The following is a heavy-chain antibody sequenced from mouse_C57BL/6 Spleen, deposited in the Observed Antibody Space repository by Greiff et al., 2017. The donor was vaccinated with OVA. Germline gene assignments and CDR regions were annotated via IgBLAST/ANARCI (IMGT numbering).Heavy chain of an antibody. CDR1: GFTFTDYY. CDR3: ARLDGYLYYYAMDY. J-gene: IGHJ4*01. V-gene: IGHV7-3*01. CDR2: IRNKANGYTT. D-gene: IGHD2-3*01. Sequence: ELQGVESGGGLVQPGGSLSLSCAASGFTFTDYYMSWVRQPPGKALEWLGFIRNKANGYTTEYSASVKGRFTISRDNSQSILYLQMNALRAEDSATYYCARLDGYLYYYAMDYWGQGTSVTVSS.